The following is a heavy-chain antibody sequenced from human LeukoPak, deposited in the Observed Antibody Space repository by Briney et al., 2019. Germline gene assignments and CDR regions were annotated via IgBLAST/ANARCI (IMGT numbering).Heavy chain of an antibody. J-gene: IGHJ4*02. Sequence: GASVKVSCKASGYTFIGYYIHWVRQAPGQGLEWMGWINPNSGGTNYAQKFQGRVTMTRDTSISTAYMELSRLRSDDTAVYYCARAVAYYDSGGYYFGYFDFWGQGTLVTVSS. CDR2: INPNSGGT. D-gene: IGHD3-22*01. V-gene: IGHV1-2*02. CDR1: GYTFIGYY. CDR3: ARAVAYYDSGGYYFGYFDF.